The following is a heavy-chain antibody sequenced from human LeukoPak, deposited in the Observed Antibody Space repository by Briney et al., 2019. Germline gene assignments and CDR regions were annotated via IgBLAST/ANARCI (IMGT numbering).Heavy chain of an antibody. CDR3: ARCDSSRCNGIDY. D-gene: IGHD6-19*01. J-gene: IGHJ4*02. CDR2: IHSGGNT. Sequence: PGGSLRLSCAASGLTFRSNYMGWVRQAPGKGLEWVSVIHSGGNTYYYDSVKGRFTISRDNSRNTMDLQMNSLRAEDTAVYYCARCDSSRCNGIDYWGQGTLVTVSS. V-gene: IGHV3-53*01. CDR1: GLTFRSNY.